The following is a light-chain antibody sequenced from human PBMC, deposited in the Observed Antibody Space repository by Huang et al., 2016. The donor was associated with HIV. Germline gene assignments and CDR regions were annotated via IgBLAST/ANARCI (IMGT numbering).Light chain of an antibody. CDR2: DAS. CDR1: PNITNY. Sequence: EIVLTQSPATLSLSPGERATLSCTASPNITNYLAWYQQKPGQAPRLLLYDASNRAAGIPARFSGSGSGTDFTLTISSLEPEDFAVYYCQQRSNWPPITFGQGTRLDMK. J-gene: IGKJ5*01. V-gene: IGKV3-11*01. CDR3: QQRSNWPPIT.